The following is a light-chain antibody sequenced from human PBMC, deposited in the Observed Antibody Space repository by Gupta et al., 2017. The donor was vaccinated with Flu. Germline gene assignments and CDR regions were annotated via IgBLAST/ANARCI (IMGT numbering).Light chain of an antibody. CDR2: DVS. CDR3: SSYTSTNTFYV. J-gene: IGLJ1*01. V-gene: IGLV2-14*01. CDR1: SSYVGRSNY. Sequence: QSALTQPASVSGSPGQSITISCTGTSSYVGRSNYVSWYQQHPGKAPKLIIYDVSYRPSGVSSRFSGSKSGNTASLTISGLEAEDETDYYCSSYTSTNTFYVFGTGTKVTVL.